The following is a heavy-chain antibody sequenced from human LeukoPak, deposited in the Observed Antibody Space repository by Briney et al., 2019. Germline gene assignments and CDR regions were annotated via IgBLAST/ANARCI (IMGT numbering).Heavy chain of an antibody. J-gene: IGHJ4*02. CDR1: GFTFSSYA. CDR3: AKRGMVRGAFDY. D-gene: IGHD3-10*01. Sequence: PGGPLRLSCAASGFTFSSYAMSWVRQAPGKGLEWVSAISGSGGSTYYADSVKGRFTISRDNSKNTLYLQMNSLRAEDTAVYYCAKRGMVRGAFDYWGQGTLVTVSS. V-gene: IGHV3-23*01. CDR2: ISGSGGST.